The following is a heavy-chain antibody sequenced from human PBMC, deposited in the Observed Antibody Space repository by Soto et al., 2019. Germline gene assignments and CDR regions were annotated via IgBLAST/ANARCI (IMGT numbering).Heavy chain of an antibody. CDR1: GGTFSSYA. CDR3: ARGDIKEYYDLFDP. J-gene: IGHJ5*02. D-gene: IGHD3-3*01. CDR2: IIPIFGTA. V-gene: IGHV1-69*01. Sequence: QVQLVQSGAEVKKPGSSVKVSCKASGGTFSSYAISWVRQAPGQGLEWMGGIIPIFGTANYAQKFQGRVTITADESTSTAYMELSRLRSEDTAVYYCARGDIKEYYDLFDPWGQGTLVTVSS.